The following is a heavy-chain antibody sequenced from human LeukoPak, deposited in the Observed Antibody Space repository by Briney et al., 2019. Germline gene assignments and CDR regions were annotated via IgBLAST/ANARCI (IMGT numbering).Heavy chain of an antibody. CDR3: ARDRDGNNWFDP. D-gene: IGHD5-24*01. CDR2: IYYSGST. CDR1: GGSISSYY. V-gene: IGHV4-59*01. J-gene: IGHJ5*02. Sequence: SETLSLTCTVSGGSISSYYWSWIRQPPGKGLEWIGYIYYSGSTNYNPSLKSRVTISVDTSKNQFSLKLTSVTAADSAVYYCARDRDGNNWFDPWGQGTLVTVSS.